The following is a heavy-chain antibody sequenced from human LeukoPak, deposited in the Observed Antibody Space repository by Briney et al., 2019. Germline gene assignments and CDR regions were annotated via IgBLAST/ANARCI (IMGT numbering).Heavy chain of an antibody. CDR2: ISYDGSNK. CDR3: ARDKESRRDGYNHYFDY. D-gene: IGHD5-24*01. V-gene: IGHV3-30-3*01. J-gene: IGHJ4*02. Sequence: GGSLRLSCAASGFTFSSYAMHWVRQAPGKGLEWVAVISYDGSNKYYADSVKGRFTISRDNSKNTLYLQMNSLRAEDTAVYYCARDKESRRDGYNHYFDYWGQGTLVTVSS. CDR1: GFTFSSYA.